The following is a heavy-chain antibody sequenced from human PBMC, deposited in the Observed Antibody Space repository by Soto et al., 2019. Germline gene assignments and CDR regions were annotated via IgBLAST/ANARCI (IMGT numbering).Heavy chain of an antibody. CDR1: GFTFSSYA. Sequence: QVQLVESGGGVVQPGRSLRLSCAASGFTFSSYAMQWVSQAPGKGLEWVAVISYDGSNKYYADYVKGRFTISRDNSKNTLYLQMTSLRAEDTAVYYCARDSRRYSSGWYGWFDPWGQGSLVTVSS. V-gene: IGHV3-30-3*01. J-gene: IGHJ5*02. CDR2: ISYDGSNK. D-gene: IGHD6-19*01. CDR3: ARDSRRYSSGWYGWFDP.